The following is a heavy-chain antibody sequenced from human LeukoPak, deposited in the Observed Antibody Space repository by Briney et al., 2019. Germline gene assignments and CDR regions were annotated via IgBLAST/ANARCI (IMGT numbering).Heavy chain of an antibody. V-gene: IGHV3-72*01. CDR3: TRDGGDSTKTAFDM. D-gene: IGHD2/OR15-2a*01. CDR2: IRRGTNNYTT. CDR1: GFTFSDYI. J-gene: IGHJ3*02. Sequence: GGSLRLSCAASGFTFSDYILDWVRQAPGKGLEWVGRIRRGTNNYTTEYAASVKGRFNISRDDSKNSLYLHMNSLKTEDTAVYHCTRDGGDSTKTAFDMWGQGTMVTVSS.